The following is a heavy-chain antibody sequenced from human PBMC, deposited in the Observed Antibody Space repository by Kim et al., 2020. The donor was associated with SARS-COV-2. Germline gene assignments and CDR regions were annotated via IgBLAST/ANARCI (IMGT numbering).Heavy chain of an antibody. Sequence: SETLSLTCIVSGGSITSSYWSWIRQPPGKGLEWIGYVHYSGTTRYNPSLRSRVTISVDTSKHQFSLKLNSVTAADTAMYYCVRHNGAILTGFSDRYWYLDLWGRGTPVTVSS. D-gene: IGHD3-9*01. V-gene: IGHV4-59*08. CDR1: GGSITSSY. CDR3: VRHNGAILTGFSDRYWYLDL. J-gene: IGHJ2*01. CDR2: VHYSGTT.